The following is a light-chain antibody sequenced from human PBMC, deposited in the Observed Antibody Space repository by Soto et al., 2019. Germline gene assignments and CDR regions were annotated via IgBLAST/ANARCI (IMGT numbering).Light chain of an antibody. CDR3: CSYAGSSTHVV. V-gene: IGLV2-23*01. J-gene: IGLJ2*01. CDR2: EGS. Sequence: QSALTQPASVSGSPGQSITISCTGTSSDVGSYNLVSWYQQHPGKAPKLMIYEGSKRPSGVSNRFSGSKSGNTASLIISGLQAEEEADYYCCSYAGSSTHVVFGGGTKVTVL. CDR1: SSDVGSYNL.